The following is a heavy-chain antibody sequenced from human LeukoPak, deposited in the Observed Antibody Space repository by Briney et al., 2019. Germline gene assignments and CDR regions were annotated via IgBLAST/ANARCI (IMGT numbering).Heavy chain of an antibody. CDR2: IYYSGST. V-gene: IGHV4-39*01. J-gene: IGHJ4*02. Sequence: SETLSLTCTASGGSISSSSYYWGWIRQPPGKGLEWIGSIYYSGSTYYNPSLKSRVTISVDTSKNQFSLKLSSVTAADTAVYYCARGAGIFGPDVNFDYWGQGTLVTVSS. CDR3: ARGAGIFGPDVNFDY. D-gene: IGHD3/OR15-3a*01. CDR1: GGSISSSSYY.